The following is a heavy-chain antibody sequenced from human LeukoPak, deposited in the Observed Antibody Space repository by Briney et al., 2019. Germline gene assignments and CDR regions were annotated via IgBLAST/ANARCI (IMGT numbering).Heavy chain of an antibody. V-gene: IGHV1-2*02. Sequence: ASVKVSCKASGYTFTAYYIHWVRQAPGQGREWMGWISHNSGGTDYAQKFQGRVTMTRDTSISTAYVELSSLTSDDTAVYYCAIQPWGSGNNWYFDLWGRGTLVTVSS. CDR3: AIQPWGSGNNWYFDL. J-gene: IGHJ2*01. CDR1: GYTFTAYY. D-gene: IGHD7-27*01. CDR2: ISHNSGGT.